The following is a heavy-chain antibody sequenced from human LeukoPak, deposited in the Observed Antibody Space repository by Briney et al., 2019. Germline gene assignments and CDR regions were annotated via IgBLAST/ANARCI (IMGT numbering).Heavy chain of an antibody. J-gene: IGHJ3*01. V-gene: IGHV4-4*02. CDR2: ITATGIT. CDR3: AKDVIRAVVAANEYAFDV. CDR1: GGSISTSNW. Sequence: SGTLSPTCAVSGGSISTSNWWTWVRQAPGKGPEWIGEITATGITNYNPSLKSRVSISVDKSKNQFSLKLTSVTAADTAVYYCAKDVIRAVVAANEYAFDVWGQGTKVTVSS. D-gene: IGHD2-15*01.